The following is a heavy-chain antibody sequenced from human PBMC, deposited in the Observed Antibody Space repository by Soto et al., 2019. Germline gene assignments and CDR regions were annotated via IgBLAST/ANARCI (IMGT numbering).Heavy chain of an antibody. CDR1: GYSFTSYW. CDR3: ATWSEVYYGSGSYSVQSFDD. V-gene: IGHV5-51*01. Sequence: GESLKISCKGSGYSFTSYWIGWVRQMPGKGLEWMGIIYPGDSDTRYSPSFQGQVTISADKSISTAYLQWSSLKASDTAMYYCATWSEVYYGSGSYSVQSFDDWGQGTLVTVSS. J-gene: IGHJ4*02. D-gene: IGHD3-10*01. CDR2: IYPGDSDT.